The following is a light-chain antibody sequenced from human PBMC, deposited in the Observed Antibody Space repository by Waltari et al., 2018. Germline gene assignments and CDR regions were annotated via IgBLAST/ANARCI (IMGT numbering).Light chain of an antibody. CDR3: QSFDTSLGAI. J-gene: IGLJ2*01. Sequence: QSVLAPPPSVSGAPGQRVTISCTGRSSNIRPDHHVHWYQELPGTAPKLLIYGDSNRPSGVPDRFSGSKSGTSASLAITGLQAEDEANYYCQSFDTSLGAIFGGGTKVTVL. CDR2: GDS. V-gene: IGLV1-40*01. CDR1: SSNIRPDHH.